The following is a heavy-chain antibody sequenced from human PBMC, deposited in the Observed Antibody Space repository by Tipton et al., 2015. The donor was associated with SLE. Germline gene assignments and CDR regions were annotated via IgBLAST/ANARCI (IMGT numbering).Heavy chain of an antibody. D-gene: IGHD4-11*01. V-gene: IGHV4-34*01. CDR1: GGSFNYYY. CDR3: AREFLNPVTTVHYYFDL. Sequence: TLSLTCAVYGGSFNYYYWSWIRQPPGKGLEWIGEVSHSGSTNYNPSLKSRVTISVDMSNNQFSLRLSSVTAADMAVYYCAREFLNPVTTVHYYFDLWGRGTLVTVSS. CDR2: VSHSGST. J-gene: IGHJ2*01.